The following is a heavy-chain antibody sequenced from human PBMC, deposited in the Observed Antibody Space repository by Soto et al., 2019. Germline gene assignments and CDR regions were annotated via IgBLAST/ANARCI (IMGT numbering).Heavy chain of an antibody. CDR1: GYTFTGYY. V-gene: IGHV1-2*02. CDR3: ARDRRNYVGNANWFDH. CDR2: SNPNSGGT. J-gene: IGHJ5*02. D-gene: IGHD1-7*01. Sequence: QVQLVQSGAEVKKPGASVKVSCKASGYTFTGYYMHWVRQAPGQGLEWMGWSNPNSGGTNYAQKFQGRVTMTRDTSISTADMGLSRLRPDATAVYYCARDRRNYVGNANWFDHWGQGTLVTVSS.